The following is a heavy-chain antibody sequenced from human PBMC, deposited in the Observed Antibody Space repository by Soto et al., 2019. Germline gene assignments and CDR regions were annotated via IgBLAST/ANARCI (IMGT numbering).Heavy chain of an antibody. Sequence: SETLSLTCTASGGSIDSSNWWTWARQPPGKGLEWIGEISRTGSTNYNPSLRGRVTMSVDRSNNQFFLKVNSVIAADTAVYNYPEYWGHGTLVTVSS. D-gene: IGHD3-10*01. CDR3: PEY. V-gene: IGHV4-4*02. J-gene: IGHJ4*01. CDR1: GGSIDSSNW. CDR2: ISRTGST.